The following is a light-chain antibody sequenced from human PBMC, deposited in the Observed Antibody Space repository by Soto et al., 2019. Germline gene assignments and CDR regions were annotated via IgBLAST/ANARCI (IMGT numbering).Light chain of an antibody. CDR3: QHLRTYPFS. J-gene: IGKJ2*03. Sequence: DIQLTQSPSFLSASVGDRVTVSCRASQDISTSLAWFQQKAGKVPQLLVYPASTLQDGVPSRFSGRGSGTYFTLTINNLQAEDFATYYCQHLRTYPFSFGQGTKLDIK. CDR1: QDISTS. V-gene: IGKV1-9*01. CDR2: PAS.